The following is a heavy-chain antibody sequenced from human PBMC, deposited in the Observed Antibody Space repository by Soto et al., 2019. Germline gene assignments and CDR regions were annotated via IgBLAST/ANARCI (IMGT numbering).Heavy chain of an antibody. V-gene: IGHV3-23*01. CDR1: GFTFSSYV. CDR3: AKGLDSAGWYFDF. Sequence: EVRLLESGGGLVQPGGSLRLSCAASGFTFSSYVMAWVRQAPGKGLEWVASISDSGGSRNYADSVKGRFTVSRDNSKNILFLRMNSLGAEDTALYYCAKGLDSAGWYFDFWGQGTLVTVSS. CDR2: ISDSGGSR. J-gene: IGHJ4*02. D-gene: IGHD6-19*01.